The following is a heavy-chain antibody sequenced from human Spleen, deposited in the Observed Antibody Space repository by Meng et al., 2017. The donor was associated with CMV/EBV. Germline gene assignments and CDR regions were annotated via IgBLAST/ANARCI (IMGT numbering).Heavy chain of an antibody. V-gene: IGHV3-48*04. Sequence: GESLKISCAASGFTFSSYSMNWVRQAPGKGLEWVSYSSSSSSTIYYADSVKGRFTISRDNAKNSLYLQMNSLRAEDTAVYYCARIYCSSTSCYYIGMDVWGQGTTVTVSS. CDR2: SSSSSSTI. CDR1: GFTFSSYS. D-gene: IGHD2-2*01. CDR3: ARIYCSSTSCYYIGMDV. J-gene: IGHJ6*02.